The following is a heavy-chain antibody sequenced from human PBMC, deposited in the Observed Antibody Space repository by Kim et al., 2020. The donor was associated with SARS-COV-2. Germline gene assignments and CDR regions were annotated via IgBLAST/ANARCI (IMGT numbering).Heavy chain of an antibody. J-gene: IGHJ1*01. D-gene: IGHD2-21*02. CDR1: GFTFSTYW. CDR2: INSDGSNT. V-gene: IGHV3-74*03. Sequence: GGSLRLSCAASGFTFSTYWLHWVRQAPGKGLVWVSHINSDGSNTKYADSVKGRFTISRDNAKNTLYLQMNSLRAEDTALYYCARRYTALCYSGQCNLVTV. CDR3: ARRYTALCY.